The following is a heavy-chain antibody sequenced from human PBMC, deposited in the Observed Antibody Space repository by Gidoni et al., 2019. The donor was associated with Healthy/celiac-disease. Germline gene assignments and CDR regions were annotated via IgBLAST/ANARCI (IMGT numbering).Heavy chain of an antibody. CDR1: GFTFSSYA. J-gene: IGHJ4*02. D-gene: IGHD3-3*01. CDR3: ARDAGGRSRITIFGVVTGPPDY. CDR2: ISYDGSNK. Sequence: QVQLVESGGGVVQPGRSLRLSCAASGFTFSSYAMHWVRQAPGKGLEWVAVISYDGSNKYYADSVKGRFTISRDNSKNTLYLQMNSLRAEDTAVYYCARDAGGRSRITIFGVVTGPPDYWGQGTLVTVSS. V-gene: IGHV3-30*04.